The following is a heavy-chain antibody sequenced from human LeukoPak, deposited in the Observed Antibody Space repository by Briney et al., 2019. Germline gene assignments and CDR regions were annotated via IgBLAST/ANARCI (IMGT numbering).Heavy chain of an antibody. CDR2: IRSKAYGGTT. Sequence: GGSLRLSCAASGFTFSSYAMSWFRQAPGKGLEWVGFIRSKAYGGTTEYAASVKGRFTISRDDSKSIAYLQMNSLKTEDTAVYYCTRVEGPGYYYYYMDVWGKGTTVTVSS. D-gene: IGHD5-24*01. CDR1: GFTFSSYA. CDR3: TRVEGPGYYYYYMDV. J-gene: IGHJ6*03. V-gene: IGHV3-49*03.